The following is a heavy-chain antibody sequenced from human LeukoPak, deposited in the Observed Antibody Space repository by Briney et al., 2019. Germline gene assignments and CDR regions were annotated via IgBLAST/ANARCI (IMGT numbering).Heavy chain of an antibody. V-gene: IGHV1-2*04. CDR3: ARDRGSSWSYGMDV. J-gene: IGHJ6*02. CDR2: INPNSGGT. D-gene: IGHD6-13*01. Sequence: ASVKVSCKASGYSFTGYYMHWVRQAPGQGLEWVGWINPNSGGTNYAQKFQGWVTMTRDTSISTAYMEMSRLRSDDTAVYYCARDRGSSWSYGMDVWGQGTTVTVSS. CDR1: GYSFTGYY.